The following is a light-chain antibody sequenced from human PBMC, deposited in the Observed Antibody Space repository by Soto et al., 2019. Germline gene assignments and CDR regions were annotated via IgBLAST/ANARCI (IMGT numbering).Light chain of an antibody. CDR2: DAS. CDR3: QLYNSYPLT. J-gene: IGKJ4*01. CDR1: QSISSW. V-gene: IGKV1-5*01. Sequence: DIQMTQSPSTLSASVGDRVTITCRASQSISSWLAWYQQKPGKAPKLLIYDASSLESGVPSRFSGSGYGTEFTLTITSLQYDECATYYGQLYNSYPLTFGGGPEVEIK.